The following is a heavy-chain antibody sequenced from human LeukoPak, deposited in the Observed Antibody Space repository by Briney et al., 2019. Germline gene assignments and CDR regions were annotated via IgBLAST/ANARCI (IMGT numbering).Heavy chain of an antibody. Sequence: PSETLSLTCTVSGGSISSSSYYWGWIRQPPGKGLEWIATMYYSGSTYYNPSLKSRVTISVDTSKNHFSLKLNSVTAADTAVYYCARDQGIYNHRIIDSWGQGTLVTVSS. V-gene: IGHV4-39*02. D-gene: IGHD5-12*01. CDR1: GGSISSSSYY. J-gene: IGHJ4*02. CDR2: MYYSGST. CDR3: ARDQGIYNHRIIDS.